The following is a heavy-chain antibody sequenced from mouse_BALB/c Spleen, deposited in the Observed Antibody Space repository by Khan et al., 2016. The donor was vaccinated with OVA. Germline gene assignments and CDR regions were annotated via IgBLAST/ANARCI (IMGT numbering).Heavy chain of an antibody. CDR2: ILPGSGSR. V-gene: IGHV1-9*01. Sequence: QMQLQQPGAELMKPGASVKISCKATGYTFSDYWLEWVKQRPGHGLEWIGEILPGSGSRNYNEKFKGKATFTADISSKTTYMQLSSLTSEDSAVYYCARVNYGSRDYFDYWGQDTTLTVSS. CDR3: ARVNYGSRDYFDY. D-gene: IGHD1-1*01. J-gene: IGHJ2*01. CDR1: GYTFSDYW.